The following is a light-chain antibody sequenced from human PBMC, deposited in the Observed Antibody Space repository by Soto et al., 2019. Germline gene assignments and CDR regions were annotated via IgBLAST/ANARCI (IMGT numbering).Light chain of an antibody. CDR3: QQYNTYST. CDR2: DAS. V-gene: IGKV1-5*01. Sequence: DIQMTQSPSTLSASVGDRVTITCRASQSISSWLAWYQQKPGKVPKLLISDASTLDSGVPSRFSGGGSGTEFTLTISSLQPDDFATYYCQQYNTYSTFGQGTRLEI. CDR1: QSISSW. J-gene: IGKJ5*01.